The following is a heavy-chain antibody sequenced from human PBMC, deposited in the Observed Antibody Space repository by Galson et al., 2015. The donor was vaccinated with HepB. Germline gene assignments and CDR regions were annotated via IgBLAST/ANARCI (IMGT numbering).Heavy chain of an antibody. Sequence: SETLSLTCTVSDDSIRSHSWTWIRQPPGKGLEYIGYIFSTGSSNYNPSLKSRVTISADTSKNQFSLRLSSVTAADTAVYFCARASSGTDDIGYAFDLWGQGTMVTVSS. CDR1: DDSIRSHS. J-gene: IGHJ3*01. D-gene: IGHD3-22*01. V-gene: IGHV4-4*08. CDR2: IFSTGSS. CDR3: ARASSGTDDIGYAFDL.